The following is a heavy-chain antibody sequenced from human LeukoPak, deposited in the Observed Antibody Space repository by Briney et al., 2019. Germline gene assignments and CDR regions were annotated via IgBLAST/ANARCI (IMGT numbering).Heavy chain of an antibody. D-gene: IGHD3-10*01. CDR1: GYTFTSFY. CDR3: ARDYHGSGSLTTFDY. J-gene: IGHJ4*02. V-gene: IGHV1-46*01. Sequence: ASVKVSCKASGYTFTSFYMHWVRQAPGQGLEWMGIINPKGGSASAAQKFQGRLTLTRDMSTSTVYMDLSSLRSQDTAVYYCARDYHGSGSLTTFDYWGQGTLVTVPS. CDR2: INPKGGSA.